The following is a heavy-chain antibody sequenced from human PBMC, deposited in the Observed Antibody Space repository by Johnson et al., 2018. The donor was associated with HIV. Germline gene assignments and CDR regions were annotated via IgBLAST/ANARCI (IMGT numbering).Heavy chain of an antibody. V-gene: IGHV3-30*19. CDR2: ISYDGSNK. CDR3: ARSGSYGPYAFDI. D-gene: IGHD1-26*01. J-gene: IGHJ3*02. Sequence: QVQLVESGGGVVQPGGSLRLSCAASGLTFSNYGFHWVRQAPGKGLDWVAVISYDGSNKYYADSVKGRFTISRDNSKNTLYLQMNSLRAEDTAVYYWARSGSYGPYAFDIWGQGTMVTVSS. CDR1: GLTFSNYG.